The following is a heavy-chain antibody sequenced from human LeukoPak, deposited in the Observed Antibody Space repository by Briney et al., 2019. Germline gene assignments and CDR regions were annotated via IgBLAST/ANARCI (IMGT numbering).Heavy chain of an antibody. Sequence: ASVKVSYKASGYTFTSYYIHWVRQAPGQGLEWMGIINPSGGSTTYAQKFQGRVAMTRDTSTSRVYMEVSSLRSEDTAVYYCARTYSSSDEFDYWGQGTLVTVSS. V-gene: IGHV1-46*01. CDR2: INPSGGST. CDR3: ARTYSSSDEFDY. CDR1: GYTFTSYY. D-gene: IGHD6-13*01. J-gene: IGHJ4*02.